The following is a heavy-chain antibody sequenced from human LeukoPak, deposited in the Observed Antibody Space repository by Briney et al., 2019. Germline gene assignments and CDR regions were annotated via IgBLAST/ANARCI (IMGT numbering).Heavy chain of an antibody. V-gene: IGHV3-21*01. CDR2: ISSSSGYI. Sequence: GGSLRLSCAASGFTFSSYSMNWVRQAPGKGLEWVSSISSSSGYIYYADSVKGRFTISRDNAKNSLYLQMNSLRAEDTAVYYCARDWDFGVATADYWGQGTLVTVSS. CDR1: GFTFSSYS. D-gene: IGHD3-3*01. J-gene: IGHJ4*02. CDR3: ARDWDFGVATADY.